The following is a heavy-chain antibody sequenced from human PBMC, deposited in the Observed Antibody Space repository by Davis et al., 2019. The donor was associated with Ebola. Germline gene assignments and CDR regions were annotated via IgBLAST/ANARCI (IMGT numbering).Heavy chain of an antibody. CDR3: ASGPEYYYDSSGYPTNWYFDL. J-gene: IGHJ2*01. V-gene: IGHV1-69*13. Sequence: SVKVSCKASGGTFSSYAISWVRQAPGQGLEWMGGIIPIFGTANYAQKFQGRVTITADESTSTAYMELSSLRSEDTAVYYCASGPEYYYDSSGYPTNWYFDLWGRGTLVTVSS. CDR1: GGTFSSYA. D-gene: IGHD3-22*01. CDR2: IIPIFGTA.